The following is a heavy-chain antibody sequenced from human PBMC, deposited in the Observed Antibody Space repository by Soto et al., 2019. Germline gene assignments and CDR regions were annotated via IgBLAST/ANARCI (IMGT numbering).Heavy chain of an antibody. Sequence: AAAGGTSSNHAISRVRQTKGKGLEWVSAISGSGGSTYYADSVKGRFTISRDNSKNTLYLQMNSLRAEDTAVYYCAKVRYDFSSGYYNLPHYYGMDVWGQATTVTLPS. D-gene: IGHD3-3*01. V-gene: IGHV3-23*01. CDR3: AKVRYDFSSGYYNLPHYYGMDV. J-gene: IGHJ6*02. CDR1: GGTSSNHA. CDR2: ISGSGGST.